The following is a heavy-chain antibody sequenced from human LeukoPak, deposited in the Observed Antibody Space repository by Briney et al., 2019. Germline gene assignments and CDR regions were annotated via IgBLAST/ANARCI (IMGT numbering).Heavy chain of an antibody. J-gene: IGHJ3*02. V-gene: IGHV3-30*03. CDR1: GFTFSSYG. CDR2: ISYDGSNK. D-gene: IGHD4-17*01. CDR3: ARTTTVTTLGALDI. Sequence: GRSLRLSCAASGFTFSSYGTHWVRQAPGKGLEWVAVISYDGSNKYYADSVKGRFTISRDNSKNTLYLQMNSLRAEDTAVYYCARTTTVTTLGALDIWGQGTMVTVSS.